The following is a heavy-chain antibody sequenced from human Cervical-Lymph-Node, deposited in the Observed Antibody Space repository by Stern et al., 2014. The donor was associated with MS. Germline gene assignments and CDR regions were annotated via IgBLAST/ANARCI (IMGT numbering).Heavy chain of an antibody. CDR3: ARHVGVAASGVLPFDY. V-gene: IGHV5-51*01. CDR2: CYPGDSDT. J-gene: IGHJ4*02. D-gene: IGHD2-21*01. CDR1: GYRFSGYW. Sequence: EVQLVQSGSEVKKSGESLKISCTAAGYRFSGYWIAWVRQLPGKGLEWVGMCYPGDSDTRYSPSFQGQVTISAETSISTAFLQWNSLKASDSAMYFCARHVGVAASGVLPFDYWGQGSPVTVSS.